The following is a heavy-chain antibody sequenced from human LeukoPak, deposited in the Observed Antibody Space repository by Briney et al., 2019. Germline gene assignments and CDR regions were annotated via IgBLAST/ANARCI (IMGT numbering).Heavy chain of an antibody. CDR1: GGSFSSGSYY. J-gene: IGHJ4*02. D-gene: IGHD3-3*01. Sequence: SETLSLTCTVSGGSFSSGSYYWSWIRQPPGKGLEWIGYIYYSGSTNYNPSLKSRVTISVDTSKNQFSLKLSSVTAADTAVYYCARLVSPHYDFWSGSRLTYFDYWGQGTLVTVSS. V-gene: IGHV4-61*01. CDR3: ARLVSPHYDFWSGSRLTYFDY. CDR2: IYYSGST.